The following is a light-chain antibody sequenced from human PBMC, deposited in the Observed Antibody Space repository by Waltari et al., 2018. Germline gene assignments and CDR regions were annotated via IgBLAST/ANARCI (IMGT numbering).Light chain of an antibody. CDR1: QTVRTTY. CDR3: QQYDISPLT. CDR2: GAS. J-gene: IGKJ4*01. Sequence: EIVLTQSPGTLSLSPGERATLSRRASQTVRTTYLAWYQQKPGKAPTLLIYGASSRATGIPDRFSGSGSGTDFSLTISSLEPEDFAVYYCQQYDISPLTFGGGTKVEIK. V-gene: IGKV3-20*01.